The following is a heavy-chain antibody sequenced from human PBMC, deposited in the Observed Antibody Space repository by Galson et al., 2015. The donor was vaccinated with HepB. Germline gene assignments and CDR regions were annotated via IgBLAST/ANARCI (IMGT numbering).Heavy chain of an antibody. D-gene: IGHD5-18*01. Sequence: SVKVSCKASGGTFSSYTISWVRQAPGQGLEWMGRIIPILGIANYAQKFQGRVTITADKSTSTAYMELSSLRSEDTAVYYCASDSGYSYGTGDYFDYWGQGTLVTVSS. CDR1: GGTFSSYT. V-gene: IGHV1-69*02. CDR3: ASDSGYSYGTGDYFDY. CDR2: IIPILGIA. J-gene: IGHJ4*02.